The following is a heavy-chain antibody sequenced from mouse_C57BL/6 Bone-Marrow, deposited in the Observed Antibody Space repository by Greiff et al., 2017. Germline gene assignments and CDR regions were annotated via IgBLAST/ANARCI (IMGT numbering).Heavy chain of an antibody. Sequence: QVQLQQPGAELVKPGASVKLSCKASGYTFTSYWMQWVKQRPGQGLEWIGEIDPSDSYTNYNQKFKGKATLTVDTSSSTAYMQLSSLTSEASAVYYCAGLAGSAWFAYWGQGTLVTVSA. D-gene: IGHD1-1*01. CDR3: AGLAGSAWFAY. J-gene: IGHJ3*01. CDR2: IDPSDSYT. CDR1: GYTFTSYW. V-gene: IGHV1-50*01.